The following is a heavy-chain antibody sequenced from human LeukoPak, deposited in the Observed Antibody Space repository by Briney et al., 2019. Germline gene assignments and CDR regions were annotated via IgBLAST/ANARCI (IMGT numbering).Heavy chain of an antibody. Sequence: PSETLSLTCTVSGGSISSSSYYWGWIRQPPGKRLEWIGHIYYSGSTNYNPSLKSRVTISTSKNRFSLRLSSVTAADTAVYYCARQCSSTSCYGTPIFDYWGQGILVTASS. CDR2: IYYSGST. J-gene: IGHJ4*02. V-gene: IGHV4-61*05. CDR1: GGSISSSSYY. D-gene: IGHD2-2*01. CDR3: ARQCSSTSCYGTPIFDY.